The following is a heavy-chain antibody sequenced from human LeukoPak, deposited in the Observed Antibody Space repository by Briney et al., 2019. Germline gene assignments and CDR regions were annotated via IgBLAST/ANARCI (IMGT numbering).Heavy chain of an antibody. CDR2: IRSKAYTYAT. Sequence: GGSLKLSCAASGLTFSGSAMHWVRQASGKGLEWVGRIRSKAYTYATAYAASVKGRFTISRDDSKNTAYLQMNSLNTEDTAVYYCITLGESSGWYPDYWSQGTLVTVSS. CDR3: ITLGESSGWYPDY. V-gene: IGHV3-73*01. J-gene: IGHJ4*02. CDR1: GLTFSGSA. D-gene: IGHD6-19*01.